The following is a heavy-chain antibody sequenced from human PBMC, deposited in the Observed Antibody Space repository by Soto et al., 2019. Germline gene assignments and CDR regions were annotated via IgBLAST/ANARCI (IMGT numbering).Heavy chain of an antibody. D-gene: IGHD6-19*01. CDR3: ARDLSVAGPDY. V-gene: IGHV3-30*03. CDR1: GFTFRSYA. Sequence: PGGSLRLSCAASGFTFRSYAMHWVRQAPGKGLEWVAVISYDGSDKYYADSLKGRFTISRDNSKNTLYLQMNSLRGEDTAVYYCARDLSVAGPDYWGQGTLVTVSS. J-gene: IGHJ4*02. CDR2: ISYDGSDK.